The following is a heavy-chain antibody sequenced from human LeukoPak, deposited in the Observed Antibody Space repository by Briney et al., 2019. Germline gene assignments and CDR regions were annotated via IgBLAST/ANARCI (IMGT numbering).Heavy chain of an antibody. D-gene: IGHD2-15*01. J-gene: IGHJ4*02. CDR3: ARENNRYCSGGSCYYLDY. Sequence: PGGSLRLSCAASGFTFSDYYMSWIRQAPGKGLEWVSYISSSGSIIYYADSVKGRFTISRDNAKNSLYLQMNSLRAEDTAVYYCARENNRYCSGGSCYYLDYWGQGTLVTVSS. V-gene: IGHV3-11*01. CDR2: ISSSGSII. CDR1: GFTFSDYY.